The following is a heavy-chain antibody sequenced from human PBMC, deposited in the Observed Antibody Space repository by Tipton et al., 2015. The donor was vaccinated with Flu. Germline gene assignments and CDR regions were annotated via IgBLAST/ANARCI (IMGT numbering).Heavy chain of an antibody. D-gene: IGHD1-26*01. CDR2: ISRGGNTI. V-gene: IGHV3-11*01. Sequence: SLRLSCAASGFTFSDYYMSWIRQAPGKGLEWVSYISRGGNTIYYADSVKGRFTISRDNAKNSLYLQMNSLRAEVTAVYYCARASGTYWEGFDYWGQGTLVTVS. CDR1: GFTFSDYY. CDR3: ARASGTYWEGFDY. J-gene: IGHJ4*02.